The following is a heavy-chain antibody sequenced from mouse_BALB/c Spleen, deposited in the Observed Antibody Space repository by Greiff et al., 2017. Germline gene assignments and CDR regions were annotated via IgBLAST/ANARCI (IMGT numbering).Heavy chain of an antibody. D-gene: IGHD1-2*01. CDR1: GYTFTSYT. CDR2: INPSSGYT. J-gene: IGHJ2*01. Sequence: QVQLKQSAAELARPGASVKMSCKASGYTFTSYTMHWVKQRPGQGLEWIGYINPSSGYTEYNQKFKDKTTLTADKSSSTAYMQLSSLTSEDSAVYYCARHYYGPLDYWGQGTTLTVSS. V-gene: IGHV1-4*02. CDR3: ARHYYGPLDY.